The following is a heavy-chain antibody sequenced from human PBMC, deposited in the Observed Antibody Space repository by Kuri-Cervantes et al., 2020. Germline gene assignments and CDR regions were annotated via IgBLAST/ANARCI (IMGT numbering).Heavy chain of an antibody. CDR1: GFTFSSYA. D-gene: IGHD3-3*01. CDR2: ISSSSSTI. Sequence: GESLKISCAASGFTFSSYAMNWVRQAPGMGLEWVSYISSSSSTIYYADSVKGRFTISRDNAKNSLYLQMNSLRDEDTAVYYCAREEPDDYDFWSGYSWGQGTLVTVSS. V-gene: IGHV3-48*02. J-gene: IGHJ4*02. CDR3: AREEPDDYDFWSGYS.